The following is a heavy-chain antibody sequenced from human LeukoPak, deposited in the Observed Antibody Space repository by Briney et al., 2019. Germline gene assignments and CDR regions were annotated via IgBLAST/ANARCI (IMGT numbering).Heavy chain of an antibody. Sequence: GGSLRLSCAASGFTFSSYAMSWVRQAPGKGLEWVSAISGSGGSTYYADSVKGRFTISRDNSKNTLYLQMNSLRAEDTAVYYCAKWSSSGWHVGRLTWGQGTLVTVSS. CDR2: ISGSGGST. CDR3: AKWSSSGWHVGRLT. J-gene: IGHJ4*02. V-gene: IGHV3-23*01. D-gene: IGHD6-19*01. CDR1: GFTFSSYA.